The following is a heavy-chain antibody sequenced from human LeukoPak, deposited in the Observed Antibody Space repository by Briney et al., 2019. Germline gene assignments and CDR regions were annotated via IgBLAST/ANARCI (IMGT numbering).Heavy chain of an antibody. CDR1: GFTFSSYW. V-gene: IGHV3-7*01. J-gene: IGHJ6*03. D-gene: IGHD3-16*01. Sequence: GGSLRLSCAASGFTFSSYWMSWVRQAPGKGLEWVANIKQDGSEKYYVDSVKGRFTISRDNAKNSLYLQMNSLRAEDTAVYYCARGPPLGYYYYMDVWGKGTTVTVSS. CDR2: IKQDGSEK. CDR3: ARGPPLGYYYYMDV.